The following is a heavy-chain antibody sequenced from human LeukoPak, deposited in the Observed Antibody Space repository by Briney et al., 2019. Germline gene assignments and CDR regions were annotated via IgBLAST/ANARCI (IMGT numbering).Heavy chain of an antibody. J-gene: IGHJ3*02. CDR3: ARQGSFYGFDI. Sequence: GGSLRLSCAASGFSFSRWAMDWVRQAPGKCLQLVAAISGDGAVTFCADSVKGRFTISRDNFRTTLNLEMNSLRAEDTAVYYCARQGSFYGFDIWGQGTVVIVSS. CDR1: GFSFSRWA. CDR2: ISGDGAVT. V-gene: IGHV3-23*01. D-gene: IGHD3-10*01.